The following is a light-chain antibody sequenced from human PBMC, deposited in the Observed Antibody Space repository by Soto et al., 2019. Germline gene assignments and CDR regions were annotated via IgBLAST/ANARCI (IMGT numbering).Light chain of an antibody. CDR2: GAS. V-gene: IGKV3-15*01. CDR1: QSVRTN. CDR3: QQYNDNWPT. Sequence: EIVMTQYPDTLSVSPGETVTLPCRASQSVRTNLAWYQHKPGQSPRLLIYGASNRATGFPARFSGSGSGTKFTLTISSLQSEDFAVYYCQQYNDNWPTFGQGTKVDIK. J-gene: IGKJ1*01.